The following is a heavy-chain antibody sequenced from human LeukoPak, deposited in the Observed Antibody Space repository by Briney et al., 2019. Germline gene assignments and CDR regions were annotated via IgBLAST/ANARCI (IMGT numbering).Heavy chain of an antibody. CDR1: GGSISSYY. D-gene: IGHD4-23*01. J-gene: IGHJ6*03. CDR3: ARDSNSHKGDYYYYYMDV. V-gene: IGHV4-4*07. Sequence: SETLSLTCTVSGGSISSYYWSWIRQPAGKGLEWIGRIYTSGSTNYNPSLKSRVTMSVDTSKNQFSLKLSSVTAADTAVYYCARDSNSHKGDYYYYYMDVWGKGTTVTVSS. CDR2: IYTSGST.